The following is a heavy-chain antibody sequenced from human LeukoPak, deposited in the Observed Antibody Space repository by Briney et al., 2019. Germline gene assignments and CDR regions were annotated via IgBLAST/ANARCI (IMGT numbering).Heavy chain of an antibody. V-gene: IGHV3-23*01. J-gene: IGHJ6*01. CDR2: ISVSGLGT. CDR1: GFTFSSSA. CDR3: AKDVSQLSNYYYGMDV. Sequence: GGSLRLSCAASGFTFSSSAMNWVRQAPGKGLEWVSAISVSGLGTYYADSVKGRFSISRDNSKNTLYLQMNSLRVEDTAVYYCAKDVSQLSNYYYGMDVWGQGTTVTVSS.